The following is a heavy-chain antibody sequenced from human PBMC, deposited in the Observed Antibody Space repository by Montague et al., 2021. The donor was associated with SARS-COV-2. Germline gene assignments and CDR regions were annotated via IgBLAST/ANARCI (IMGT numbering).Heavy chain of an antibody. CDR1: GGSFSGYY. CDR2: INHSGTT. D-gene: IGHD4-23*01. CDR3: ARWDPQTLTLIGLRGKSASDY. J-gene: IGHJ4*02. V-gene: IGHV4-34*01. Sequence: SETLSLTCAVYGGSFSGYYWTWIRQSPGKGLEWIAEINHSGTTNYNFNPSRRGRVTISVDTSKSQFSLKLSSVTAADTGVCYCARWDPQTLTLIGLRGKSASDYWGQGTLVTVSS.